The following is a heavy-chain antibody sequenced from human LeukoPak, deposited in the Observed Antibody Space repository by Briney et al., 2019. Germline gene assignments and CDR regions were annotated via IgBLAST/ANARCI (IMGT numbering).Heavy chain of an antibody. D-gene: IGHD2-2*01. CDR2: IYPGDSDT. Sequence: GESLKISCKGSGFSFNVYWIAWVRQMPGKGLEWMGIIYPGDSDTRYSPSFQGQVTISADKSISTAYLQWSSLKASDTAMYYCARQVVVVPAAYNWFDPWGQGTLVTVSS. CDR3: ARQVVVVPAAYNWFDP. V-gene: IGHV5-51*01. J-gene: IGHJ5*02. CDR1: GFSFNVYW.